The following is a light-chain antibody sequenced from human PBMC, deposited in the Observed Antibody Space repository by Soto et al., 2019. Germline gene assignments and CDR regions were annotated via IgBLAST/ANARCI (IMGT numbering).Light chain of an antibody. Sequence: EIVLTQSPATLSLSPGERATLSCRASQSVGTYLAWYQHNPGQAPRLLIYDASNRATGIPARFSGSGSGTGFTLTISSPEAEDFAVYYCQQHYNWPNPFGQGTKLEIK. V-gene: IGKV3-11*01. CDR2: DAS. CDR1: QSVGTY. J-gene: IGKJ2*01. CDR3: QQHYNWPNP.